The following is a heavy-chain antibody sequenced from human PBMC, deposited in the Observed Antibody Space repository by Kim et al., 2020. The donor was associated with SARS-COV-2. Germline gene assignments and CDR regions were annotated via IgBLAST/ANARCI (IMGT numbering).Heavy chain of an antibody. CDR1: GGSVSSGSYY. Sequence: SETLSLTCTVSGGSVSSGSYYWSWIRQPPGKGLEWIGYIYYSGSTNYNPSLKSRVTISVDTSKNQFSLKLSSVTAADTAVYYCARNPSWYYDSSGYLDPWGQGTLVTVSS. J-gene: IGHJ5*02. CDR3: ARNPSWYYDSSGYLDP. CDR2: IYYSGST. D-gene: IGHD3-22*01. V-gene: IGHV4-61*01.